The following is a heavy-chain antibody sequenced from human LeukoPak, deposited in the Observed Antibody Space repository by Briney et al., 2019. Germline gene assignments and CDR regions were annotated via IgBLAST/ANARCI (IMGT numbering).Heavy chain of an antibody. D-gene: IGHD3-3*01. CDR1: GGSTSGSNYY. V-gene: IGHV4-39*02. Sequence: SETLSLTCTVSGGSTSGSNYYWGWIRQPPGKGLEWIGGISSSGNTYYNPSLKSRITISIDTPKNHFSLKLSSVTAADTAVYYCARLGAGPTYYDFWSGYSSFYFDCWGQGTLVTVSS. CDR3: ARLGAGPTYYDFWSGYSSFYFDC. CDR2: ISSSGNT. J-gene: IGHJ4*02.